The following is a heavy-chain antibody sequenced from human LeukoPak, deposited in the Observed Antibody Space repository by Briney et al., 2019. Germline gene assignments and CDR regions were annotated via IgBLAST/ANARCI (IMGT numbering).Heavy chain of an antibody. CDR3: ARRNDFGI. CDR1: GGSISGDH. CDR2: IYYSGNT. V-gene: IGHV4-59*08. Sequence: SETLSLTCTVSGGSISGDHWNWIRQPPGKGLEWIGYIYYSGNTNYSPSLKSRVTISVDTSKNQFSLKLNSVTAADTAVYYCARRNDFGIWGQGTMVTVSS. J-gene: IGHJ3*02.